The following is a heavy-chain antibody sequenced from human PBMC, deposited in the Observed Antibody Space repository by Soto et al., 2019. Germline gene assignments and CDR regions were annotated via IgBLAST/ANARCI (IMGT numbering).Heavy chain of an antibody. J-gene: IGHJ6*02. V-gene: IGHV4-39*01. D-gene: IGHD3-3*01. CDR2: IYYSGST. CDR1: GGSISSSSYY. CDR3: ARRRKGGFWSGYDMDV. Sequence: SETLSLTCTVSGGSISSSSYYWGWIRQPPGKGLEWIGSIYYSGSTYYNPSLKSRVTISVDTSKNQFSLKLSPVTAADTAVYYCARRRKGGFWSGYDMDVWGQGTTVTVSS.